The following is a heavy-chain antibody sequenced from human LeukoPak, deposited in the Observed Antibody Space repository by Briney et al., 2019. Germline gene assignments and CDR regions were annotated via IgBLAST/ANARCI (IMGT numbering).Heavy chain of an antibody. Sequence: SETLSLTCAVSGYSISSGYYWGWLRQPPGKGLEWIGSIYHSGSTYYNPSLKGRVTISVDTSKNQFSLKLSSVTAADTAVYYCARVRKLVVPAAIDYWGQGTLVTVSS. CDR1: GYSISSGYY. CDR3: ARVRKLVVPAAIDY. D-gene: IGHD2-2*02. J-gene: IGHJ4*02. V-gene: IGHV4-38-2*01. CDR2: IYHSGST.